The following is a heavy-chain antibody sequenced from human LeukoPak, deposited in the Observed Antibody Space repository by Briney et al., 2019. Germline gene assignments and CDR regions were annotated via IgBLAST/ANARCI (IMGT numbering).Heavy chain of an antibody. D-gene: IGHD1-26*01. CDR3: AKDMGEGVGATDY. Sequence: GGSLRLSCAASGFTFDDYAMHWVRQAPGQGLKWVSLISGDGGSTYYADSVKGRFTISRDNSKNSLYLQMNSLRTEDTASYYCAKDMGEGVGATDYWGQGTLVTVSS. CDR2: ISGDGGST. V-gene: IGHV3-43*02. J-gene: IGHJ4*02. CDR1: GFTFDDYA.